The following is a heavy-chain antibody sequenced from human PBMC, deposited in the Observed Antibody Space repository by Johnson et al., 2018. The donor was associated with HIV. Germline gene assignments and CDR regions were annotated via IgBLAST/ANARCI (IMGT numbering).Heavy chain of an antibody. CDR1: GFTFSSYA. CDR2: LSYDGSNK. J-gene: IGHJ3*02. CDR3: AKAFCPGCDAFDI. Sequence: QVQLVESGGGLVQPGGSLRLSCAASGFTFSSYAMHWVRQAPGKGLEWVAVLSYDGSNKYYADSVKGRFTISRDNSNNTLDLQMKSLRTEDTGVYYCAKAFCPGCDAFDIWGQGTMVTVSS. D-gene: IGHD3-3*02. V-gene: IGHV3-30*04.